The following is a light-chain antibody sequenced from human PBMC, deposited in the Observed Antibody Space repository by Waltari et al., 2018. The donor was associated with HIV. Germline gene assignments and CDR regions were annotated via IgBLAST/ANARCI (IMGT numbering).Light chain of an antibody. J-gene: IGKJ2*01. V-gene: IGKV3-15*01. Sequence: EVVMTQSPVTLSVSPGERVPLSCRASQSVNSHLAWYQHKPGQAPRLLIYGASTRATGIPARFSGSGSGTEFSLTISSLQSEDFAVYYCQQYNNWPPYTFGQGTKLEIK. CDR1: QSVNSH. CDR2: GAS. CDR3: QQYNNWPPYT.